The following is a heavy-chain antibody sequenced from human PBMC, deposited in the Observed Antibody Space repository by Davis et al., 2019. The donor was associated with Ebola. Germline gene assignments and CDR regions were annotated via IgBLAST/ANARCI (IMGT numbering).Heavy chain of an antibody. J-gene: IGHJ4*02. CDR3: ARARQIQLWLFF. Sequence: SVKVSCKASGGTFSSYAISWVRQAPGQGLEWMGGIIPIFGTANYAQKFQGRVTITADESTSTAYMELSSLRSEDTAVYYCARARQIQLWLFFWGQGTLVTVSS. D-gene: IGHD5-18*01. V-gene: IGHV1-69*13. CDR2: IIPIFGTA. CDR1: GGTFSSYA.